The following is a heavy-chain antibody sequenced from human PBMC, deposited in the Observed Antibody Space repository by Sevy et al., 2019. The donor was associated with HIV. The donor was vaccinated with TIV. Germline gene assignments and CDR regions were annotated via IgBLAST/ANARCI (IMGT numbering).Heavy chain of an antibody. D-gene: IGHD3-3*01. Sequence: GGSLRLSCAASGFTFSNYAMSWVRQAPGKGLEWVSVISGSGGSTYYADSVKGRFTISRDISKNTVYLQMNSLRAEDTAVSDCAKGRGRGVVGGNTYYDFWGQDVWGQGTTVTVSS. V-gene: IGHV3-23*01. CDR1: GFTFSNYA. CDR3: AKGRGRGVVGGNTYYDFWGQDV. CDR2: ISGSGGST. J-gene: IGHJ6*02.